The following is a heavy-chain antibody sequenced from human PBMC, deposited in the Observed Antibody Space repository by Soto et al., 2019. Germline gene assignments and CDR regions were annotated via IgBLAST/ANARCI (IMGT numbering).Heavy chain of an antibody. CDR1: GGTFNTYA. Sequence: QVRLVQSGAEMKKPGSSVKVSCQSSGGTFNTYAMNWVRQAPGQGPEWMGDISPMFGAANYAPKFQGRVTVFADDSTGTSYMQWSSLTSEDPALYFCAREVQVHSSELVFWGQGTLVTVSS. CDR3: AREVQVHSSELVF. J-gene: IGHJ4*02. D-gene: IGHD2-15*01. CDR2: ISPMFGAA. V-gene: IGHV1-69*19.